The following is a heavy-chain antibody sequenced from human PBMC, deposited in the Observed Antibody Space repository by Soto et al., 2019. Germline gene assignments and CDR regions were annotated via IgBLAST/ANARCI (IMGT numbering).Heavy chain of an antibody. CDR1: GGSISSYY. CDR2: IYYSGST. CDR3: AREEDYYDSSGYQRIDAFDI. V-gene: IGHV4-59*12. D-gene: IGHD3-22*01. J-gene: IGHJ3*02. Sequence: SETLSLTCTVSGGSISSYYWSWIRQPPGKGLEWIGYIYYSGSTNYNPSLKSRVTISVDTSKNQFSLKLSSVTAADAAVYYCAREEDYYDSSGYQRIDAFDIWGQGTMVTVSS.